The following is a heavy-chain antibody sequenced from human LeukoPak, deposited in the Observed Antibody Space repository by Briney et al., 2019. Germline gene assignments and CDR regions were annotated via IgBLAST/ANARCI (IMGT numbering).Heavy chain of an antibody. CDR2: LYYSGGT. J-gene: IGHJ6*03. D-gene: IGHD2-2*01. CDR1: GASITSSSYY. Sequence: SETLSLTCSVSGASITSSSYYWGWIRQPPGQGLEWIASLYYSGGTYYNPSLQSRVTISVDTSKNQFSLRLTSVTAADTAVYYCARVRGSSCSSASCYSNPYYYYYYYMDVWGKGTTVTVSS. V-gene: IGHV4-39*01. CDR3: ARVRGSSCSSASCYSNPYYYYYYYMDV.